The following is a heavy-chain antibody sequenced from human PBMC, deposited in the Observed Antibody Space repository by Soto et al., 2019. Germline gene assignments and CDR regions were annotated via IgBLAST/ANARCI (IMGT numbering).Heavy chain of an antibody. V-gene: IGHV4-39*01. D-gene: IGHD1-7*01. CDR1: GGSISSSSYY. J-gene: IGHJ6*02. Sequence: PWGTLSLTCTVSGGSISSSSYYWGWIRQPPGKGLEWIGSIYNSGSTYYNPSLKSRVTISVDTSKNQFSLKLSSVTAADTAVYYCARPDNWNSFYYYGMDVWGQGTTVTVSS. CDR3: ARPDNWNSFYYYGMDV. CDR2: IYNSGST.